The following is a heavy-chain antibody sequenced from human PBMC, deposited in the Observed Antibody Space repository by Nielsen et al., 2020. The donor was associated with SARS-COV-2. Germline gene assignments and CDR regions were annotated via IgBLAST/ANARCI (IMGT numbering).Heavy chain of an antibody. J-gene: IGHJ6*02. V-gene: IGHV1-46*01. CDR3: ARMGVSMVRGVTPTNYYYYYYGMDV. D-gene: IGHD3-10*01. Sequence: ASVKVSCKASGYTFTSYYMHWVRQAPGQGLEWMGIINPSGGSTSYAQKFQGRVTMTRDTSTSTVYMELSSLRSEDTAVYYCARMGVSMVRGVTPTNYYYYYYGMDVWGQGTTVTVSS. CDR2: INPSGGST. CDR1: GYTFTSYY.